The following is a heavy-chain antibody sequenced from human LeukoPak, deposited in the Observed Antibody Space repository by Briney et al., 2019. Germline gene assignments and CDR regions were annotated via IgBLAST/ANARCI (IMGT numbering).Heavy chain of an antibody. CDR2: IPGSGGST. J-gene: IGHJ4*02. V-gene: IGHV3-23*01. CDR3: AKSPQEWLAYFDY. Sequence: SGGSLRLSCAASGIIFSNYAMSWVRQAPGKGLEWVSGIPGSGGSTYYADSVKGRFSISRDNSKNTLYLQMNSLRAEDTAVYYCAKSPQEWLAYFDYWGQGTLVTVSS. CDR1: GIIFSNYA. D-gene: IGHD6-19*01.